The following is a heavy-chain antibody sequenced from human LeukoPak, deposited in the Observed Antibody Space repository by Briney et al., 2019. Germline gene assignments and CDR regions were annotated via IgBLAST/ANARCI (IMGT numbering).Heavy chain of an antibody. D-gene: IGHD6-13*01. J-gene: IGHJ4*02. CDR3: AGEIAAAENDY. Sequence: SQTLSLTCTVSGGSISSGSYYWSWIRQPAGKGLEWIGRIYTSGSTNYNPSLKSRVTISVDTSKNQFSLKLSSVTAADTAVYYCAGEIAAAENDYWGQGTLVTVSS. CDR2: IYTSGST. CDR1: GGSISSGSYY. V-gene: IGHV4-61*02.